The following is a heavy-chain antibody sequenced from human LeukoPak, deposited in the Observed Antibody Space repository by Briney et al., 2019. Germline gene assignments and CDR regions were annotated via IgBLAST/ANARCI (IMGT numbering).Heavy chain of an antibody. CDR3: AKDWRIPRFDY. J-gene: IGHJ4*02. V-gene: IGHV3-23*01. CDR2: ISGSGGST. D-gene: IGHD2-21*01. CDR1: GFTFDDYA. Sequence: GGSLRLSCAASGFTFDDYAMHWVRQAPGKGLEWVSAISGSGGSTYYADSVKGRFTISRDNSKNTLYLQMNSLRAEDTAVYYCAKDWRIPRFDYWGQGTLVTVSS.